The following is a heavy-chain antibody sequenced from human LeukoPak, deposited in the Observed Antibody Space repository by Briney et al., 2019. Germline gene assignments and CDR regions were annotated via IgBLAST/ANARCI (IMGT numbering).Heavy chain of an antibody. CDR2: IKQDGSEK. J-gene: IGHJ6*03. CDR1: GFTFSSYW. Sequence: PGGSLRLSCAASGFTFSSYWMSWVRQAPGKGLEWVANIKQDGSEKYYVDSVKGRFTISRDNAKNSLYLQMNSLRAEDTAVYYCARDRPSKAIFGVVITAYGFYMDVWGKGTTVTVSS. CDR3: ARDRPSKAIFGVVITAYGFYMDV. V-gene: IGHV3-7*01. D-gene: IGHD3-3*01.